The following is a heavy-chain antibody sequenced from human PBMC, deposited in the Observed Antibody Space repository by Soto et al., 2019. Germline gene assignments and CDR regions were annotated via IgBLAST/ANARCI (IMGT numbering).Heavy chain of an antibody. CDR2: INPSGGST. Sequence: ASEKGSCKAAGYTFTSYYMHWVRQAPGQGLEWMGIINPSGGSTSYAQKFQGRVTMTRNTSTSTVYMELSSLRSEDTAVYYCARDQVVVVVVAATTLPYSSYHYGMDVWGQGTTVTVSS. CDR3: ARDQVVVVVVAATTLPYSSYHYGMDV. D-gene: IGHD2-15*01. V-gene: IGHV1-46*01. CDR1: GYTFTSYY. J-gene: IGHJ6*02.